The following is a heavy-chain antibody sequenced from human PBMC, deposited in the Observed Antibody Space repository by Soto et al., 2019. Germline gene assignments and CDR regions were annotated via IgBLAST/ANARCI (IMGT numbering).Heavy chain of an antibody. V-gene: IGHV4-59*01. CDR2: IYYSGST. CDR3: ARADDILTGYPYYYGMDA. Sequence: SETLSLTCTVSGGSISSYYWSWIRQPPGKGLEWIGYIYYSGSTNYNPSLKSRVTISVDTSKNQFSLKLSSVTAADTAVYYCARADDILTGYPYYYGMDAWGQGTTVNVSS. CDR1: GGSISSYY. J-gene: IGHJ6*02. D-gene: IGHD3-9*01.